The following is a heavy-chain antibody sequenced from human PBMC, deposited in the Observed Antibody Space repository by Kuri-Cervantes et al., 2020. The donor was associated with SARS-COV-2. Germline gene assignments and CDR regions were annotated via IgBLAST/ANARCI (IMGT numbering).Heavy chain of an antibody. D-gene: IGHD3-3*01. CDR3: AKDPYDFWSGYYLYHFDY. Sequence: LSLTCAASGFTFSSYAMSWVRQAPGKGLEWVSAISGSGGSTYYADSVKGRFTISRGNSKNTLYLQMNSLRAEDTAVYYCAKDPYDFWSGYYLYHFDYWGQGTLVTVSS. CDR1: GFTFSSYA. J-gene: IGHJ4*02. CDR2: ISGSGGST. V-gene: IGHV3-23*01.